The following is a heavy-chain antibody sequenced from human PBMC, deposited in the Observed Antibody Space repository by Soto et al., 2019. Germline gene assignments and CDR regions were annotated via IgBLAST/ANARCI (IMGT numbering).Heavy chain of an antibody. CDR3: ARNGTQTGYSYGMDV. V-gene: IGHV1-69*13. D-gene: IGHD1-1*01. CDR1: GGTFSDFT. CDR2: IIPIFDTA. Sequence: ASVKVSCKASGGTFSDFTINWVRQAPGQRLEWMGGIIPIFDTANYAEKFQGRVTITADESTSTSFMEVSSLRSEDTAVYYCARNGTQTGYSYGMDVWGQGTTVTV. J-gene: IGHJ6*02.